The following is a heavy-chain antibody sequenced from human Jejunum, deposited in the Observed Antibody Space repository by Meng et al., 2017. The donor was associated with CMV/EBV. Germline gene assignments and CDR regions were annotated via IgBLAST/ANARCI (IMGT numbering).Heavy chain of an antibody. CDR1: GGSISSYH. J-gene: IGHJ4*02. V-gene: IGHV4-59*01. CDR3: ARDRGKQGGFDF. CDR2: IYYPGRT. Sequence: TVSGGSISSYHWSSIRQPPGKGLEWIGHIYYPGRTNYNPSLKSRVTISSDTSKNQFSLKLSSVTAADTAVYYCARDRGKQGGFDFWGQGTLVTVSS. D-gene: IGHD3-16*01.